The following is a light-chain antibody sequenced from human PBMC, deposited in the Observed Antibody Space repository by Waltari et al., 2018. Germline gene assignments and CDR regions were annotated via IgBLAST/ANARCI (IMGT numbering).Light chain of an antibody. CDR2: DAS. Sequence: ENVLTQSPGALSLSPGERATLSCRASQTVGRSYLAWFQQKPGQAPRLLIYDASNRATGIPGRFSGSGSGTDFTLTIHRLEPEDFAVYYCHQSASSPLTFGGGTKVEIK. V-gene: IGKV3-20*01. CDR1: QTVGRSY. J-gene: IGKJ4*01. CDR3: HQSASSPLT.